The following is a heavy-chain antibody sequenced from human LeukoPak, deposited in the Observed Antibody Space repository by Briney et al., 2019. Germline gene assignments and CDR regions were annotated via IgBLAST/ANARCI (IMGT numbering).Heavy chain of an antibody. CDR1: GGSISSSSYY. Sequence: SETLSLTCTVSGGSISSSSYYWGWIRQPPGKGLEWIGSIYYSGSTYYNPSLKSRVTISVDTSKNQFSLKLSSVTAADTAVYYCATDYDGSGSYHYWGQGTLVTVSS. V-gene: IGHV4-39*07. CDR3: ATDYDGSGSYHY. J-gene: IGHJ4*02. CDR2: IYYSGST. D-gene: IGHD3-10*01.